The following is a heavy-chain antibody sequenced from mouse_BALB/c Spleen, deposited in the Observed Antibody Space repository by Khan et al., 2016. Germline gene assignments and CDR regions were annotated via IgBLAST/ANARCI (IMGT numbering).Heavy chain of an antibody. Sequence: VQLQQSGAELVKPGASVQLSCTASGFNIKDTYMHWVKQRPEQGLEWIGRIDPANGNTKYDPKFQGKATITADTSSNTAYLQITVLTSEDTAVYYCARRGDAIDYWGQGTSVTVSS. J-gene: IGHJ4*01. CDR2: IDPANGNT. CDR3: ARRGDAIDY. CDR1: GFNIKDTY. V-gene: IGHV14-3*02.